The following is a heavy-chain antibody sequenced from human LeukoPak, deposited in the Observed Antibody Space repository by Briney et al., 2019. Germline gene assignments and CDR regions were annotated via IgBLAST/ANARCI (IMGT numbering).Heavy chain of an antibody. CDR2: ISGSGGST. V-gene: IGHV3-23*01. J-gene: IGHJ4*02. CDR3: AIYSSSWFQNYFDY. Sequence: GGSLRLSCAAPGFTFSSYAMSWVRQAPGKGLEWVSAISGSGGSTYYADSVKGRFTISRDNSKNTLYLQMNSLRAEDTAVYYCAIYSSSWFQNYFDYWGQGTLVTVSS. CDR1: GFTFSSYA. D-gene: IGHD6-13*01.